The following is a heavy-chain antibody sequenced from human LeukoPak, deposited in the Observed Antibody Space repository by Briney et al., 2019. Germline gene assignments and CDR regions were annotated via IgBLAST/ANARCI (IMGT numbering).Heavy chain of an antibody. Sequence: GGSLRLSCAASGFTFSDYSMNWVRQAPGKGLEWVSSISSSSSYIFYADSVRGRFSISRDNAKNSLYLQMNSLRAEDTAVYYCAELGITMIGGVWGKGTTVTISS. CDR1: GFTFSDYS. D-gene: IGHD3-10*02. J-gene: IGHJ6*04. V-gene: IGHV3-21*01. CDR3: AELGITMIGGV. CDR2: ISSSSSYI.